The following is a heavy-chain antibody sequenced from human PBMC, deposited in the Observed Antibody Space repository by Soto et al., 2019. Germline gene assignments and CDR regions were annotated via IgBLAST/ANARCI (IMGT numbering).Heavy chain of an antibody. V-gene: IGHV5-51*01. CDR2: IYPSDSDT. CDR3: ARAVTGTIHPHYFDF. Sequence: ESLKISCKGSGYSFTSYWIGWVRQMPGKGLEWMGIIYPSDSDTRYSPSFQGQVTISADNSITTAYLQLRSLMASDTAIYYCARAVTGTIHPHYFDFWGQGTLVTVSS. D-gene: IGHD1-7*01. CDR1: GYSFTSYW. J-gene: IGHJ4*02.